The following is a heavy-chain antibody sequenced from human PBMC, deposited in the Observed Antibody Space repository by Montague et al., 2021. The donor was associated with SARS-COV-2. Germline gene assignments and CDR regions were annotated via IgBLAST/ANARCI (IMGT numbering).Heavy chain of an antibody. CDR2: INHSGST. V-gene: IGHV4-39*07. CDR3: ARGGYSSSWYGRRNWFDP. J-gene: IGHJ5*02. Sequence: SETLSLTCTVSGGSISSSSYYWSWLRQPPGKGLEWIGEINHSGSTNYNPSLKSRVTISVDTSKNQFSLKLSSVTAADTAVYYCARGGYSSSWYGRRNWFDPWGQGTLVTVSS. CDR1: GGSISSSSYY. D-gene: IGHD6-13*01.